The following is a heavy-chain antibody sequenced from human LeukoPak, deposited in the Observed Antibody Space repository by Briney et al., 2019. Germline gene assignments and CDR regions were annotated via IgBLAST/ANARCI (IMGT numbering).Heavy chain of an antibody. CDR3: ARPGFSSGVADY. J-gene: IGHJ4*02. CDR2: IYPGDSDT. Sequence: GESLKISCKGSGYIFTSYWIGWVRQMPGKGLEWMGIIYPGDSDTKYSPPFQGQVTISADKSNSIAYLEWSSLKASDTAMYYCARPGFSSGVADYWGQGTLVTVSS. CDR1: GYIFTSYW. V-gene: IGHV5-51*01. D-gene: IGHD6-19*01.